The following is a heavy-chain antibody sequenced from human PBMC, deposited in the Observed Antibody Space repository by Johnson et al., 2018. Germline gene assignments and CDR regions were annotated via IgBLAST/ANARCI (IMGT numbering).Heavy chain of an antibody. CDR1: GFTFSNAW. Sequence: VQLVQSGGGLVKXGGSLRLSCAASGFTFSNAWMNWVRQAPGKGLEWVGRIKSKTDGGTTDYAAPVKGRFTISRDDSKNTLYLQMNSLKTEDTAVYYCTTERDYYYYYMDVWGKGTTVTVSS. CDR2: IKSKTDGGTT. J-gene: IGHJ6*03. V-gene: IGHV3-15*07. CDR3: TTERDYYYYYMDV.